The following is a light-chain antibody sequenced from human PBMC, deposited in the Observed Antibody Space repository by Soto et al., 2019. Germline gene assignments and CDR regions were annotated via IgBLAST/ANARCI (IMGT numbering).Light chain of an antibody. CDR3: SSYTSSSTLMV. J-gene: IGLJ3*02. CDR2: DVT. CDR1: SSDVGAYNY. V-gene: IGLV2-14*01. Sequence: QSALTQPASVSGSPGQSITISCTGTSSDVGAYNYVSWYQQHPGKAPKLLIYDVTNRPSGVSNRFSGSKSGNTASLTISGLQAEDEADYYCSSYTSSSTLMVFGGWTQLTVL.